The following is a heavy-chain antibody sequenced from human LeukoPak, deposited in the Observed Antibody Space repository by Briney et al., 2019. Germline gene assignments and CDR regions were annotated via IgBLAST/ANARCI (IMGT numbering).Heavy chain of an antibody. J-gene: IGHJ3*02. CDR3: VKTMVTFGGLIRTDAFDI. D-gene: IGHD3-16*01. CDR1: GFTVSSNY. CDR2: IYSGGST. V-gene: IGHV3-53*05. Sequence: GGSLRLSCAASGFTVSSNYMSWVRQAPGKGLEWVSVIYSGGSTDYADSVKGRFTISRDNSKNTLYLQMHSLRPEDTAVFYCVKTMVTFGGLIRTDAFDIWGQGTMITVSS.